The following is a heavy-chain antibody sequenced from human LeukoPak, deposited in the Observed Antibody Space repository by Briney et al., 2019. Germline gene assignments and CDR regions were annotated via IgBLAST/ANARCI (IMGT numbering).Heavy chain of an antibody. CDR1: GFTVSSNY. V-gene: IGHV3-53*01. J-gene: IGHJ2*01. CDR2: IYRGGSPYGST. Sequence: GSLLLSCAASGFTVSSNYMTWGRPAPGKGLEGVSVIYRGGSPYGSTFYADSVKGRFTISRDNSKNTLYLQMNSLRADDTAMYYCARDKSGDPYWYFDLWGRGTQVTVSS. CDR3: ARDKSGDPYWYFDL. D-gene: IGHD2-21*02.